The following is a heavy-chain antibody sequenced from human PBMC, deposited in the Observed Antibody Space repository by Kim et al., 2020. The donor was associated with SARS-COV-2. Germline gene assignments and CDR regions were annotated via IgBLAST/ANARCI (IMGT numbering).Heavy chain of an antibody. Sequence: GGSLRLSCAASGFTFSSYGMHWVRQAPGKGLEWVAVIWYDGSNKYYADSVKGRFTISRDNSKNTLYLQMNSLRAEDTAVYYCAKGPYSYGNYYFDYWGQGTLVTVSS. V-gene: IGHV3-33*06. CDR2: IWYDGSNK. CDR1: GFTFSSYG. J-gene: IGHJ4*02. CDR3: AKGPYSYGNYYFDY. D-gene: IGHD5-18*01.